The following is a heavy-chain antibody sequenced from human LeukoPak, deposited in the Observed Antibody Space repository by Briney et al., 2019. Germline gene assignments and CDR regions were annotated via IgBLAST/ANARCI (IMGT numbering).Heavy chain of an antibody. CDR2: IKSKTDGGTR. CDR1: TFTFNNAW. J-gene: IGHJ5*02. CDR3: TSGRGFYYDT. V-gene: IGHV3-15*07. Sequence: GGSLRLSCAASTFTFNNAWVNWVRQAPGKGLEWVGRIKSKTDGGTRDYAAPVKGKFTISRDDSTNTLYLQMNSLTTEDTAVYYCTSGRGFYYDTWDQGTLVTVSS. D-gene: IGHD3-22*01.